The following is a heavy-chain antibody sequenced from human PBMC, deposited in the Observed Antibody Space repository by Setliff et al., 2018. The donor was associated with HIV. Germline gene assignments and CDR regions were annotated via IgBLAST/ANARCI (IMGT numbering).Heavy chain of an antibody. CDR2: IYHSGRT. V-gene: IGHV4-38-2*02. Sequence: SETLSLTCTVSDYSISSGYFWGWIRQPPGKGLEWIGTIYHSGRTDYNPSLETRATISVDTSKNQFSLRLTSVTAADTAVYYCARDFVTGSYFLQWGQGTLVTVSS. CDR1: DYSISSGYF. J-gene: IGHJ1*01. CDR3: ARDFVTGSYFLQ. D-gene: IGHD1-26*01.